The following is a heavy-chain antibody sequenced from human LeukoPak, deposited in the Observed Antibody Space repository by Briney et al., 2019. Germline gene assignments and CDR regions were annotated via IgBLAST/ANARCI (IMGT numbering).Heavy chain of an antibody. D-gene: IGHD4-17*01. Sequence: SETLSLTCAASGYSISSGDYWGWIRQPPGKGLEWIGSVYYSGSTHYNPSLKSRVTISVDRSRNQFSLRLSSVTAADTAVYYCARNSTVTSPSTGYFDYWGQGTLATVSS. V-gene: IGHV4-38-2*01. J-gene: IGHJ4*02. CDR3: ARNSTVTSPSTGYFDY. CDR1: GYSISSGDY. CDR2: VYYSGST.